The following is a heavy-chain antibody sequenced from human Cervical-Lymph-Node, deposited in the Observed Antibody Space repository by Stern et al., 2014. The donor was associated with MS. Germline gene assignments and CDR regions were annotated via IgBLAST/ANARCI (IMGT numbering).Heavy chain of an antibody. Sequence: QVQLQESGPGLVKPSETLSLTCAVSGDSISSYTHYWAWIRQPPGKGLEWIGSVYYSGATYYNPSLKSRATISGDPSKNHFSRGLISVTAADTAVYYCAKHACTGAACPFDLWGQGTLVTVSS. CDR3: AKHACTGAACPFDL. J-gene: IGHJ4*02. V-gene: IGHV4-39*01. CDR1: GDSISSYTHY. D-gene: IGHD2-8*02. CDR2: VYYSGAT.